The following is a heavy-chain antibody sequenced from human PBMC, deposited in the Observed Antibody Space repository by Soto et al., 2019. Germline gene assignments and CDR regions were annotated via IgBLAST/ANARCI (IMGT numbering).Heavy chain of an antibody. CDR1: GGSLSRYY. CDR3: ARVSYFRGFDRLFAFDS. V-gene: IGHV4-59*01. Sequence: PSETPSLTCSVSGGSLSRYYSIWIRHPTGKGLEWIGYIYYSASTKYNPSLESRVTMAVDTHKSLFSLKLRSVSADDTAVYFCARVSYFRGFDRLFAFDSWGQGALVTVSS. J-gene: IGHJ4*02. D-gene: IGHD3-9*01. CDR2: IYYSAST.